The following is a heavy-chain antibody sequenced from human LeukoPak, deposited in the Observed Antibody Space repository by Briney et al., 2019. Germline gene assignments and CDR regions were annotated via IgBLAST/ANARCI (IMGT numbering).Heavy chain of an antibody. J-gene: IGHJ6*03. V-gene: IGHV4-4*07. Sequence: SETLSLTCTVSGGSISSYYWSWIRQPAGKGLEWIGRIHTSGSTNYNPSLKSRVTISVDKSKNQFSLKLSSVTAADTAVYYRARDAVCSSTSCYGYYYYYMDVWGKGTTVTVSS. CDR1: GGSISSYY. D-gene: IGHD2-2*01. CDR3: ARDAVCSSTSCYGYYYYYMDV. CDR2: IHTSGST.